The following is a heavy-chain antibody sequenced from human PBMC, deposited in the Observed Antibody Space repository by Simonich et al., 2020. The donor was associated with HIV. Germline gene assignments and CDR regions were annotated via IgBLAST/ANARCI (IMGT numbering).Heavy chain of an antibody. CDR2: SNHDGMT. J-gene: IGHJ5*02. CDR3: ARHVSNYYGSGTYYKRGVWFDP. V-gene: IGHV4-34*01. D-gene: IGHD3-10*01. CDR1: GGSFSGHY. Sequence: QVQLQQWGAGLLKPSETLSLTCAVYGGSFSGHYWRWIRQPPGKGLCCFGESNHDGMTNYNPPPKGRVLICVATAKNQFSRKLSSVTAADTAVYYCARHVSNYYGSGTYYKRGVWFDPWGQGTLVTVSS.